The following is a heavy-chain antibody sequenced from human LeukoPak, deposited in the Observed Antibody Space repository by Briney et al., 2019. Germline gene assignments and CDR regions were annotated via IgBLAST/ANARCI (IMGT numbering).Heavy chain of an antibody. Sequence: AGGSLRLSCAASGFTVSSNEMSWVRQAPGQGLKWVSAINGSGGSKYYEDSVKGRFTIARDNTKNTLYLQVNSLRAEDAAVYYCAKVIPVQWELPSDHYWGQGTLVTVSS. CDR2: INGSGGSK. CDR3: AKVIPVQWELPSDHY. CDR1: GFTVSSNE. J-gene: IGHJ4*02. D-gene: IGHD1-26*01. V-gene: IGHV3-23*01.